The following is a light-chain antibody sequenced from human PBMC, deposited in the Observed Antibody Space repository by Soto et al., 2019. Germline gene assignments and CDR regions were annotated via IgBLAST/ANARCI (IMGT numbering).Light chain of an antibody. CDR2: DAS. V-gene: IGKV1-33*01. CDR1: QSISTH. Sequence: DIQMTQSPSSLSASVGDRFTITCRPSQSISTHLSWYQQKPGRAPKLLIYDASNLEAGVPSRFRGSGSGTDFTFTISRLQPEDIATYYCQQYENLPTFGQGTRLEI. CDR3: QQYENLPT. J-gene: IGKJ5*01.